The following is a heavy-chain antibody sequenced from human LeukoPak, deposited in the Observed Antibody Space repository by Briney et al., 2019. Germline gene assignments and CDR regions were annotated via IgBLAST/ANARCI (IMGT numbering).Heavy chain of an antibody. CDR3: ARDLGYCTLTNCVRNWFGP. CDR2: VSPSDGET. Sequence: ASVKVSCKASGYTFSNNGISWARQAPGQGLEWMGWVSPSDGETNYAQKVQGRVTMTTDTSTSTVYMELRSLKSDDTAVYYCARDLGYCTLTNCVRNWFGPWGQGTLVTVSS. V-gene: IGHV1-18*01. CDR1: GYTFSNNG. J-gene: IGHJ5*02. D-gene: IGHD2-2*01.